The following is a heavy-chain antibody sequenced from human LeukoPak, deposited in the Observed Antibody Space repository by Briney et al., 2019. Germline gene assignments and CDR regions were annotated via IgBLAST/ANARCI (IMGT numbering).Heavy chain of an antibody. D-gene: IGHD1-14*01. CDR1: GFTFSSYA. CDR2: ISGSGGST. V-gene: IGHV3-23*01. Sequence: GGSLRLSCAASGFTFSSYAMSWVRQAQGKWLEWVSAISGSGGSTCYADSVKGRFTISRDNSKNTLYLQMNSLRAEDTAVYYCAKVASRNSDYWGQGTLVTVSS. CDR3: AKVASRNSDY. J-gene: IGHJ4*02.